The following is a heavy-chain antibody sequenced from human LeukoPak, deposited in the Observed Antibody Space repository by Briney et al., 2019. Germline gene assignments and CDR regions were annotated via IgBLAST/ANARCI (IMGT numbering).Heavy chain of an antibody. D-gene: IGHD2-2*01. CDR3: ARTSKYCSSTSCYLTPSSYYYYMDV. J-gene: IGHJ6*03. V-gene: IGHV4-34*01. Sequence: SETLSLTCAVYGGSFSGYYWSWIRQPPGKGLEWIGEINHSGSTNYNPSLKSRVTISVDTSKNQFSLKLRSVTAADTAVYYCARTSKYCSSTSCYLTPSSYYYYMDVWGKGTTVTVSS. CDR1: GGSFSGYY. CDR2: INHSGST.